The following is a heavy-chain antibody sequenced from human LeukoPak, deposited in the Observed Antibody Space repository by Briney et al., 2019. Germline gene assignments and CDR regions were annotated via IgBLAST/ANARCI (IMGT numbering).Heavy chain of an antibody. CDR2: IYGGGST. J-gene: IGHJ4*02. CDR1: GFIVSNNY. V-gene: IGHV3-53*01. CDR3: ARDHAVFDF. Sequence: GGSLRLSCAASGFIVSNNYMSWVRQAPGKGLEWVSVIYGGGSTYFADSVKGRFTISRDNSENTLYLQMNSLRAEDTAVYYCARDHAVFDFWGQGALVTVSS.